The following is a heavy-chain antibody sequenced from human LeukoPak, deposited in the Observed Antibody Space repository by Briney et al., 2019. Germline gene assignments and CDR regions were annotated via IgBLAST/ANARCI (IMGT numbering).Heavy chain of an antibody. V-gene: IGHV6-1*01. CDR3: ASPRHHKRQIYSSGWYAFDY. D-gene: IGHD6-19*01. CDR2: TYFRSKWFN. CDR1: GDSVSSNSAA. J-gene: IGHJ4*02. Sequence: SQTLSLTCAISGDSVSSNSAAWNWIRQSPSRGLEWLGRTYFRSKWFNDYAVSVKSRITIYPDTSKNQFSLKLSSVTAADTAVYYCASPRHHKRQIYSSGWYAFDYWGQGTLVTVSS.